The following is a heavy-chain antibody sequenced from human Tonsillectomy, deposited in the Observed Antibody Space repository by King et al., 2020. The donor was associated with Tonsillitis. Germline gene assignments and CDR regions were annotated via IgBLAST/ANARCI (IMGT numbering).Heavy chain of an antibody. Sequence: EVQLVESGGGLVKPGGSLRLSCEASGFHFSSYTMDWVRQAPGKGLEWVSSISPTATHILYAGSVRGRFTMSRDNAKNSLYLHMNSLRVDDTAVYYCATDNGYGADSTSWGQGTLVTVSS. CDR1: GFHFSSYT. CDR2: ISPTATHI. CDR3: ATDNGYGADSTS. V-gene: IGHV3-21*01. J-gene: IGHJ5*02. D-gene: IGHD4-23*01.